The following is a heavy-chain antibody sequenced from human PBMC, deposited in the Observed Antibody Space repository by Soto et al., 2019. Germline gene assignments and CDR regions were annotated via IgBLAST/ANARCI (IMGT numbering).Heavy chain of an antibody. CDR1: GGTFSSYA. J-gene: IGHJ6*02. CDR2: IIPIFGTA. CDR3: AGGGGIGYCSSTSCYDRRKGMDV. D-gene: IGHD2-2*03. Sequence: SVKVSCKASGGTFSSYAISWVRQAPGQGLEWMGGIIPIFGTANYAQKFQGRVTITADESTSTAYMELSSLRSEDTAVYYCAGGGGIGYCSSTSCYDRRKGMDVWGQGTKVTVYS. V-gene: IGHV1-69*13.